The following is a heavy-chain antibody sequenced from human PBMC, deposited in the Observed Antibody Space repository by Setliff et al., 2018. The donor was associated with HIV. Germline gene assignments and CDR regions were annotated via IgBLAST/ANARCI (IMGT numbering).Heavy chain of an antibody. CDR3: ARVYYFDSSGYYQRGDVFDI. V-gene: IGHV4-59*02. CDR2: IYYSGST. D-gene: IGHD3-22*01. CDR1: SGSVNNYW. Sequence: TSETLSLTCNVSSGSVNNYWWTWIRQPPGKGLEWIGYIYYSGSTYYNPSLKSRVTISVDTSKSQISLKLTSVTAADTAMYHCARVYYFDSSGYYQRGDVFDIWGQGTMVTVSS. J-gene: IGHJ3*02.